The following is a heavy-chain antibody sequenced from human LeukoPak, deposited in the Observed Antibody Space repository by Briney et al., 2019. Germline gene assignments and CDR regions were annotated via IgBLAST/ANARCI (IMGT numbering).Heavy chain of an antibody. CDR2: INHSGST. CDR3: ARGLWQWRDGGRVSWFDP. D-gene: IGHD6-19*01. V-gene: IGHV4-34*01. J-gene: IGHJ5*02. Sequence: PSETLSLTCAVYGGSFSGYYWSWIRQPPGKGLEWIGEINHSGSTNYNPPLKSRVTISVDTSKNQFSLKLSSVTAADTAVYYCARGLWQWRDGGRVSWFDPWGQGTLVTVSS. CDR1: GGSFSGYY.